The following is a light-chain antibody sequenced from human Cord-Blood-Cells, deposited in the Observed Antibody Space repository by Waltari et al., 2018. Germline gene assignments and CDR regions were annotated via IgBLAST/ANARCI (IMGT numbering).Light chain of an antibody. V-gene: IGLV1-44*01. CDR2: RNN. CDR1: SPNIGSNT. Sequence: QSVLTQPPSASGTPGQRVTIPCSGSSPNIGSNTVNWYQQPPGTAPKLLINRNNQRPSGVPDRFSGSKSGTSASLAISGLQSEDEADYYCAAWDDSLIGPVFGGGTKLTVL. CDR3: AAWDDSLIGPV. J-gene: IGLJ2*01.